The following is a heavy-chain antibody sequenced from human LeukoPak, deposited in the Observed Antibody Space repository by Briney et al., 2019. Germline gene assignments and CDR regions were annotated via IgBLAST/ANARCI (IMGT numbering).Heavy chain of an antibody. J-gene: IGHJ4*02. D-gene: IGHD3-10*01. Sequence: PGGSLRLSCAASGFTFSDYYMSWIRQAPGKGLEWVSYISSSGSTIYYADSVKGRFTISRDNAKNSLYLQMNSLRAEDTAVYYCARAPRITMVRGVKEGYWGQGTLVTVSS. CDR2: ISSSGSTI. V-gene: IGHV3-11*01. CDR3: ARAPRITMVRGVKEGY. CDR1: GFTFSDYY.